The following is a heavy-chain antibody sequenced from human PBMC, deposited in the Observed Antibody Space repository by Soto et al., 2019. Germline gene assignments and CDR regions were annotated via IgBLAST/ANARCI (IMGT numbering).Heavy chain of an antibody. CDR3: AKTTPLPYYYDSSGYEVPPAPDAFDI. J-gene: IGHJ3*02. CDR2: ISGSGGST. Sequence: EVQLLESGGGLVQPGGSLRLSCAASGFTFSSYAMSWVRQAPGKGLEWVSAISGSGGSTYYADSVKGRFTISRDNSKNTLYLQMNSRRAEDTAVYYCAKTTPLPYYYDSSGYEVPPAPDAFDIWGQGTMVTVSS. D-gene: IGHD3-22*01. V-gene: IGHV3-23*01. CDR1: GFTFSSYA.